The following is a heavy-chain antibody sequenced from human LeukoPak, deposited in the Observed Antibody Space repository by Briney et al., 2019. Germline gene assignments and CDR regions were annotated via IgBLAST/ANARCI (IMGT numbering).Heavy chain of an antibody. CDR2: ISGSGSST. CDR3: ARDLGYSSGPNY. Sequence: GGSLRLSCVASGFTFSTYGMSWVRQAPGKGLEWVSSISGSGSSTYYVDSVKGRFTISRDNAKNSLYLQMNSLRAEDTAVYYCARDLGYSSGPNYWGQGTRVTVSS. J-gene: IGHJ4*02. CDR1: GFTFSTYG. D-gene: IGHD6-19*01. V-gene: IGHV3-21*01.